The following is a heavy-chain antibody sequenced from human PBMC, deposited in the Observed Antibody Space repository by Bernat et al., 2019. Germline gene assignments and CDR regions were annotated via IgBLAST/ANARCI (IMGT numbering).Heavy chain of an antibody. CDR3: AKPLYYDFWSGYSSDAFDI. V-gene: IGHV3-23*01. CDR2: ISGSGGST. D-gene: IGHD3-3*01. J-gene: IGHJ3*02. CDR1: GFTFSSYA. Sequence: EVQLLESGGGLVQPGGSLRLSCAASGFTFSSYAMSWVRQAPGKGLEWVSAISGSGGSTYYADSVKGRFTISRDNSKNTLYLQMNSLRAEDTAVYYCAKPLYYDFWSGYSSDAFDIWGQGTMVTVSS.